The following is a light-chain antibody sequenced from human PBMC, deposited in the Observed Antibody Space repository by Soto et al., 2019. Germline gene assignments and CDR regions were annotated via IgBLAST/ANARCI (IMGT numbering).Light chain of an antibody. CDR1: NSDVGSYNF. V-gene: IGLV2-8*01. CDR3: SSYAGTNTRYL. J-gene: IGLJ1*01. CDR2: EVN. Sequence: QSALTQPPSASGSPGQSVTISCTGANSDVGSYNFVSWYQQHPGRAPELLIYEVNERPSGVPDRFSGSKSGNTASLTVSGLQAEDEADYYCSSYAGTNTRYLFGSGTKVTVL.